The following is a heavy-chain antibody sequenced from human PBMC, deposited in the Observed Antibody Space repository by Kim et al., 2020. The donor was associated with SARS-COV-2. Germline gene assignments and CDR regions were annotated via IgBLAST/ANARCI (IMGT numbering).Heavy chain of an antibody. J-gene: IGHJ4*02. CDR3: ARDLCSGGSCYSVGV. Sequence: GGSLRLSCAASGFTFSSYAMHWVRQAPGKGLEWVAVISYDGSNKYYADSVKGRFTISRDNSKNTLYLQMNSLRAEDTAVYYCARDLCSGGSCYSVGVWGQGTLVTVSS. V-gene: IGHV3-30-3*01. D-gene: IGHD2-15*01. CDR1: GFTFSSYA. CDR2: ISYDGSNK.